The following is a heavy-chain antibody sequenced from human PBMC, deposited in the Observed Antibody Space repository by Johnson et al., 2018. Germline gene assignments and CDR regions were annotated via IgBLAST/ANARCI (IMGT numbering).Heavy chain of an antibody. CDR2: ISYDGSNK. Sequence: QVQLVESGGGVVQPGRSLRLSCAASGFTFSSYGMHWVRQAPGKGLEWVAVISYDGSNKYYADSVKGRFTISRDNSKNTLYLQMNSLRAEDPAVYYCAKDVRGMDVWGQGAKVTVSS. J-gene: IGHJ6*02. CDR3: AKDVRGMDV. CDR1: GFTFSSYG. V-gene: IGHV3-30*18.